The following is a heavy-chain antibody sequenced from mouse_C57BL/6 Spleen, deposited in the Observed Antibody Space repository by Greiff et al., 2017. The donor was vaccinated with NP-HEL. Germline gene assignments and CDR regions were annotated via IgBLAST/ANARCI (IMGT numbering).Heavy chain of an antibody. CDR2: ISSGGDYI. V-gene: IGHV5-9-1*02. D-gene: IGHD1-1*01. CDR1: GFTFSSYA. Sequence: EVKLVEPGEGLVKPGGSLKLSCAASGFTFSSYAMSWVRQTPEKRLEWVAYISSGGDYIYYADTVKGRFPISRDNARNTLYLQMSSLKSEDTAMYYCTREGITTVVAPYAMDYWGQGTSVTVSS. CDR3: TREGITTVVAPYAMDY. J-gene: IGHJ4*01.